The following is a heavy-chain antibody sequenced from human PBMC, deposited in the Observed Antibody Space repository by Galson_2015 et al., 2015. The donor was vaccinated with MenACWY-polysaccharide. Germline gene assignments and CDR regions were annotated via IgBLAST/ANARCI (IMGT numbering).Heavy chain of an antibody. Sequence: SLRLSCATSGFTFSSNAMSWVRQAPGKGLEWVSAISGTGDSIRYADSVKGRFTISRDASKNTLYLQMSSLRAEDTARYYRGISRGFSSGWKYFDYWGQGTLVTVSA. CDR2: ISGTGDSI. J-gene: IGHJ4*02. CDR1: GFTFSSNA. V-gene: IGHV3-23*01. D-gene: IGHD6-19*01. CDR3: GISRGFSSGWKYFDY.